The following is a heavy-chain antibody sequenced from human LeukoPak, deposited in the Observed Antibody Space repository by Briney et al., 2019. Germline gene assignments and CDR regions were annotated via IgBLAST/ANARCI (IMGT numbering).Heavy chain of an antibody. Sequence: SVKVSCKASGGTFSSYAISWVRQAPGQGLEWMGGIIPIFGTANYAQKFQGRVTITADESTSTAYMELSSLRSEDTAVYYCARVHPQGIEDVDAAMANWFDPWGQGTLVTVSS. CDR3: ARVHPQGIEDVDAAMANWFDP. V-gene: IGHV1-69*13. J-gene: IGHJ5*02. CDR1: GGTFSSYA. CDR2: IIPIFGTA. D-gene: IGHD5-18*01.